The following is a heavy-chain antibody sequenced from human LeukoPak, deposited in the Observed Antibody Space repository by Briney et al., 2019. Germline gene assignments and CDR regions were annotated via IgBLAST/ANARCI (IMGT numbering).Heavy chain of an antibody. J-gene: IGHJ5*02. CDR1: GGTFSSYA. D-gene: IGHD6-19*01. CDR2: IIPIFGTA. CDR3: AREESSSGWSPA. Sequence: SVKVSCKASGGTFSSYAISWVRQAPGQGLEWMGGIIPIFGTANYAQKFQGRVTITADESTSTAYMELSSLRSEDTAVYYCAREESSSGWSPAWGQGTLVTVSS. V-gene: IGHV1-69*13.